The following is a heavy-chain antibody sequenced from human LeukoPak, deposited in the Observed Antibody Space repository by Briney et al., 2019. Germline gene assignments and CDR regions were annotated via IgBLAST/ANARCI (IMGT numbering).Heavy chain of an antibody. J-gene: IGHJ4*02. V-gene: IGHV3-30*18. CDR3: AKINAVLWFGELFQPFDY. D-gene: IGHD3-10*01. CDR2: ISYDGSNK. Sequence: SLRLSCAASGFTFSSYGMHWVRQAPGKGLEWVAVISYDGSNKYYADSVKGRFTISRDNSKNTLYLQMNSLRAEDTAVYYCAKINAVLWFGELFQPFDYWGQGTLVTVSS. CDR1: GFTFSSYG.